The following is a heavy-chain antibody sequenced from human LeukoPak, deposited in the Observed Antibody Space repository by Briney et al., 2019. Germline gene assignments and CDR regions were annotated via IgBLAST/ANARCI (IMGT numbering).Heavy chain of an antibody. J-gene: IGHJ4*02. Sequence: KVSCKASGYTFSRYGISWVRQAPGQGLEWMGWISAYNGNTNYAQKLQGRVTTTTDTSTSTAYMELRSLRSDDTAVYYCARMPYDTSGYSMYWGQGTLVTVSS. D-gene: IGHD3-22*01. CDR2: ISAYNGNT. V-gene: IGHV1-18*01. CDR1: GYTFSRYG. CDR3: ARMPYDTSGYSMY.